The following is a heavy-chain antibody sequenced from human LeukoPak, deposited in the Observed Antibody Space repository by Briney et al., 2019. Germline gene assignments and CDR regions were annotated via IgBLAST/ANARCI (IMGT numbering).Heavy chain of an antibody. CDR2: ISSSSSYI. CDR3: AKRRSGSSGWFPFDY. CDR1: GFTFSSYS. D-gene: IGHD6-19*01. J-gene: IGHJ4*02. Sequence: PGGSLRLSCAASGFTFSSYSMNWVRQAPGKGLEWVSSISSSSSYIYYADSVKGRFTTTRDNSKNTLYLQMNSLRAEDTAVYYCAKRRSGSSGWFPFDYWGQGTLVTVSS. V-gene: IGHV3-21*04.